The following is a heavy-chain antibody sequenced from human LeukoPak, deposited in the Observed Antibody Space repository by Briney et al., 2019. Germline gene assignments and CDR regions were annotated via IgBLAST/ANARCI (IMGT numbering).Heavy chain of an antibody. Sequence: SVKVSCKASGGTFSSYAISWVRQAPGQGLEWMGGIIPIFGTANYAQKFQGRVTITADKSTSTAYMELSSLRSEDTAVYYCARERRATGYSSSWYLTNFDCWGQGTLVTVSS. J-gene: IGHJ4*02. CDR3: ARERRATGYSSSWYLTNFDC. V-gene: IGHV1-69*06. D-gene: IGHD6-13*01. CDR1: GGTFSSYA. CDR2: IIPIFGTA.